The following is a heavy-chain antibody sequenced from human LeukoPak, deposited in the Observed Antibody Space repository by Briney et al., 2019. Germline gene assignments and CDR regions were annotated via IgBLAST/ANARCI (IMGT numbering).Heavy chain of an antibody. CDR2: INHSGST. CDR3: ARGTMVRGVIIVRPFDY. J-gene: IGHJ4*02. D-gene: IGHD3-10*01. Sequence: SETLSLTCAVYGGYFSGYYWSWIRQPPGKGLEWIGEINHSGSTNYNPSLKSRVTISVDTSKNQFSLKLSSVTAADTAVYYCARGTMVRGVIIVRPFDYWGQGALVTVSS. CDR1: GGYFSGYY. V-gene: IGHV4-34*01.